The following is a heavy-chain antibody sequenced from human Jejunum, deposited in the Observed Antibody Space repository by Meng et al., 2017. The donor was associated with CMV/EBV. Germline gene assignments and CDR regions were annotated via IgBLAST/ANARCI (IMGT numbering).Heavy chain of an antibody. V-gene: IGHV3-7*01. CDR1: GFIFSEYW. Sequence: GFIFSEYWMSWVRQAPGKGLGWVANIKGDGSAKYSADSVKGRFTIARDNAKWTLYLQMTSLRVEDTAVYYCAKWVVPPGVGYGLDVWGQGTAVTVSS. CDR2: IKGDGSAK. D-gene: IGHD2-2*01. CDR3: AKWVVPPGVGYGLDV. J-gene: IGHJ6*02.